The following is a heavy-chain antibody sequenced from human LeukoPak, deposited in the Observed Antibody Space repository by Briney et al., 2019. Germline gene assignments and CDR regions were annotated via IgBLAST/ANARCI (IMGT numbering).Heavy chain of an antibody. J-gene: IGHJ5*02. V-gene: IGHV3-73*01. CDR2: IRSKANTYAT. D-gene: IGHD3-22*01. CDR3: TRHLDYYDSSGFKSRFDP. CDR1: GFTFSGSA. Sequence: GGSLRLSCAASGFTFSGSAMHWVRQASGQGLGWVGRIRSKANTYATAYAASVKGRFTISRDDSKNTAYLQMNSLKTEDTAVYYCTRHLDYYDSSGFKSRFDPWGQGTLVTVSS.